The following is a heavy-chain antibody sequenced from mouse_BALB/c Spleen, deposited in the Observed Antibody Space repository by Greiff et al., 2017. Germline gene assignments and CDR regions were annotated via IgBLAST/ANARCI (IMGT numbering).Heavy chain of an antibody. D-gene: IGHD2-1*01. J-gene: IGHJ3*01. CDR3: ARDYGNYAAWFAY. Sequence: EVKLQESGGGLVQPGGSLRLSCATSGFTFTDYYMSWVRQPPGKALEWLGFIRNKANGYTTEYSASVKGRFTISRDNSQSILYLQMNTLRAEDSATYYCARDYGNYAAWFAYWGQGTLVTVSA. CDR1: GFTFTDYY. V-gene: IGHV7-3*02. CDR2: IRNKANGYTT.